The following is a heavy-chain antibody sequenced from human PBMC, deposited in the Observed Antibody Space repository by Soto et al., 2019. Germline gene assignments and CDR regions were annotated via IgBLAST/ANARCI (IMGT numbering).Heavy chain of an antibody. V-gene: IGHV2-5*02. J-gene: IGHJ5*02. CDR2: IYWDGNT. CDR1: GFSLSTSGVG. Sequence: KESGPTLVKPTQTLTLTCTFSGFSLSTSGVGVGWIRQPPGKALEWLAVIYWDGNTNYNPSLQTRLAITKDTSRSQVVLTMTNLNPLDTGTYYCAHRALLFGGEVWFDPWGQGTLITVSS. CDR3: AHRALLFGGEVWFDP. D-gene: IGHD3-10*02.